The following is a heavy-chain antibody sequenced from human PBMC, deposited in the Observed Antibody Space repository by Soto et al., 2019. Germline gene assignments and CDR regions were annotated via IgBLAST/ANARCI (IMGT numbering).Heavy chain of an antibody. Sequence: QVQLVQSGAEVKKPGASVKVSCKASGYTFNMYGVSWVRQAPGQGLEWMGWISVYNGRTNYAQKLQDRVTMTADTSTTPVYMELKSLTSDDTAVYYCARDRSNHDYWGQGTLVTVSS. J-gene: IGHJ4*02. D-gene: IGHD4-4*01. CDR2: ISVYNGRT. CDR1: GYTFNMYG. V-gene: IGHV1-18*01. CDR3: ARDRSNHDY.